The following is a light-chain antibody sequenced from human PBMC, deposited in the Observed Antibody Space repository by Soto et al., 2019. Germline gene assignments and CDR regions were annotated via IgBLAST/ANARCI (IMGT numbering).Light chain of an antibody. J-gene: IGKJ1*01. V-gene: IGKV3-15*01. CDR3: QQYQAWPRT. Sequence: EIVMTQSPVTLSVSPGDRVTLSCRASQRLIGNLAWYQHIPGQSPRLLIYEASTRATGVPARFSGSGSRTEFTLTISGLQSEYFCVYYCQQYQAWPRTFGQGTKVEVK. CDR2: EAS. CDR1: QRLIGN.